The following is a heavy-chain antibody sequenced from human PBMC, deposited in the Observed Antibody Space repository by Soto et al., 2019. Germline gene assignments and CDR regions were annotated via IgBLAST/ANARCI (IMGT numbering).Heavy chain of an antibody. CDR2: ISLYSDGT. CDR1: GYTFSNDG. CDR3: ARVVPGAEAWFGP. J-gene: IGHJ5*02. Sequence: ASVKLSFKTSGYTFSNDGITWLRQAPGQPLEWLGWISLYSDGTNYAQKFQGRVSMTTDTSTTTAYMELRSLRSDDTAVYYCARVVPGAEAWFGPWGQGTLVTVSS. V-gene: IGHV1-18*01. D-gene: IGHD2-2*01.